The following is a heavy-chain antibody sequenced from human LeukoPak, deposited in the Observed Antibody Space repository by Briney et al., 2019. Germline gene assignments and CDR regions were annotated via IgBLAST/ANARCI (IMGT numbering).Heavy chain of an antibody. V-gene: IGHV3-33*01. J-gene: IGHJ4*02. CDR2: IWYDGSNK. CDR3: ARGFAGVGSSWPCCY. D-gene: IGHD6-13*01. CDR1: GFTFSSYG. Sequence: GRSLRLSCAASGFTFSSYGMHWVRQAPGKGLEWVAVIWYDGSNKYYADSVKGRFTISGDNSKNTLYLQMNSLRAEDTAVYYCARGFAGVGSSWPCCYWGQGTLVTVSS.